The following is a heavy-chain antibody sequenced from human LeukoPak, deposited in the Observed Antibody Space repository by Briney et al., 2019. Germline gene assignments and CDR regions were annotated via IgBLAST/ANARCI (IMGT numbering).Heavy chain of an antibody. CDR1: GGSFSGYH. D-gene: IGHD4-23*01. J-gene: IGHJ4*02. Sequence: SETLSLTCAVYGGSFSGYHWTWIRQPPGKGLEWIGEIDPNGGTHYKPSLKCRVTMSLDTSKNHFSLKLSSVTAADTAVYYCGRGQQVRWPPPIYWGQGTLVTVSS. CDR3: GRGQQVRWPPPIY. V-gene: IGHV4-34*01. CDR2: IDPNGGT.